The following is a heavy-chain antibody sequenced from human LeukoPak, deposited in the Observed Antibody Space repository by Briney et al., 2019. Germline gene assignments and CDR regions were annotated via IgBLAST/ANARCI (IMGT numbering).Heavy chain of an antibody. CDR3: ARDSIKLRGVRITYFDS. CDR2: IKQDGSEK. J-gene: IGHJ4*02. CDR1: GFTFSSYW. D-gene: IGHD3-10*01. V-gene: IGHV3-7*01. Sequence: GGSLRLSCAASGFTFSSYWMSWVRQAPGKGLEWVADIKQDGSEKYYVDSVKGRFTISRDNAKNSLYLQMNSLRAEDTAVYFCARDSIKLRGVRITYFDSWGQGTRVTVSS.